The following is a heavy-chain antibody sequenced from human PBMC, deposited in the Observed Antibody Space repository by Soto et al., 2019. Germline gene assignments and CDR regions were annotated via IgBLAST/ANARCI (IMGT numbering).Heavy chain of an antibody. V-gene: IGHV1-18*01. Sequence: QVQLGQSGGEVKRPGASVKVSCTTSGYTFSNYGITWVRQAPGQPLEWLGWISLYSDGTNYAQKFQGRVPMTTDTSTTTAYMELRSLRSDDTAVYYCARVVPGAEAWFGPWGQGTLVTVSS. CDR3: ARVVPGAEAWFGP. CDR2: ISLYSDGT. CDR1: GYTFSNYG. D-gene: IGHD2-2*01. J-gene: IGHJ5*02.